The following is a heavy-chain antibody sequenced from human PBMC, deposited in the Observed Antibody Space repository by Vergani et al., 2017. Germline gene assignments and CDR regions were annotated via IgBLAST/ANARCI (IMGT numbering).Heavy chain of an antibody. V-gene: IGHV3-23*01. D-gene: IGHD1-26*01. CDR2: ISGSGGST. Sequence: EVQLLESGGGLVQPGGSLRLSCAASGFTFSSYAMSWVRQAPGKGLEWVSAISGSGGSTYYADSVKGRFTISRDNSKNSLYLQMNSLRTEDTALYYCAKDMDRSYSGNRDYYYYGMDVWGRGTTVTVSS. CDR1: GFTFSSYA. CDR3: AKDMDRSYSGNRDYYYYGMDV. J-gene: IGHJ6*02.